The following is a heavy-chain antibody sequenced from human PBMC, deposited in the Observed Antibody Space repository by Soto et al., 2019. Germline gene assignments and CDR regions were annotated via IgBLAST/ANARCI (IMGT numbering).Heavy chain of an antibody. CDR1: GYTFTSFG. Sequence: QVQLVQSGAEVKKPGASVKVSCKASGYTFTSFGISWVRQAPGQGLEWMGWISTFNGITYYAPTLQGRVTLTTDTSTSTAYMELRSLTSDDTALYYCARGDLTNWFDSWGQGTLVNVSS. V-gene: IGHV1-18*01. D-gene: IGHD2-8*01. CDR2: ISTFNGIT. J-gene: IGHJ5*01. CDR3: ARGDLTNWFDS.